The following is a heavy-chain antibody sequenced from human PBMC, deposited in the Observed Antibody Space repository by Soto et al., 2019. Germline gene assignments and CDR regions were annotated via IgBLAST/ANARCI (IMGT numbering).Heavy chain of an antibody. CDR1: GFTFSIYG. D-gene: IGHD4-17*01. CDR3: AKDDYGDQGGFDY. J-gene: IGHJ4*02. Sequence: QVQLVESGGGVVEPGRSLRLSCAASGFTFSIYGVHWVRQAPGKGLEWVAVISYDGSDKYYGDSVKGRFTISRDNSKNTLYLQMNSLRTEDTAIYYCAKDDYGDQGGFDYWGQGTLVSVSS. CDR2: ISYDGSDK. V-gene: IGHV3-30*18.